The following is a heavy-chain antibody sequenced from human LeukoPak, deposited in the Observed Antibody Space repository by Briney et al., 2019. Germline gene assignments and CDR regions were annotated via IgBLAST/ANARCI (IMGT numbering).Heavy chain of an antibody. V-gene: IGHV3-74*01. J-gene: IGHJ6*03. D-gene: IGHD3-22*01. CDR3: ARESEGYWYYYYYYMDV. CDR1: GFTFDDYA. CDR2: INSDGSST. Sequence: QPGRSLRLSCIASGFTFDDYAMHWVRQAPGKGLEWVSGINSDGSSTSYADSVKGRFTISRDNAKNTLYLQMNSLRAEDTAVYYCARESEGYWYYYYYYMDVWGKGTTVTISS.